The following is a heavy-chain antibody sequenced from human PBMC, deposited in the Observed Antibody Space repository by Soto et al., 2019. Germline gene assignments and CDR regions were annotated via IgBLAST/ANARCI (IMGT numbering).Heavy chain of an antibody. J-gene: IGHJ3*02. CDR1: GFTFNNYA. CDR3: GKGNSKWGTGDAFDI. V-gene: IGHV3-23*01. CDR2: ISGTGGST. D-gene: IGHD7-27*01. Sequence: EVPLLESGGGVVQPGGSLRLSCAASGFTFNNYALNWVRQAPGKGLEWVSSISGTGGSTFYAGSAKGRFTISRDNSKNTLFLQMTSLRAEDTAVYYCGKGNSKWGTGDAFDIWGPGTMVTVSS.